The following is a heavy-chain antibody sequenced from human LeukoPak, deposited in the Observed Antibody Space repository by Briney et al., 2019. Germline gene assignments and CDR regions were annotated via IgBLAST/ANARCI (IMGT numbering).Heavy chain of an antibody. V-gene: IGHV3-21*01. D-gene: IGHD6-19*01. CDR1: GFTFSSYS. CDR2: ISSSSSYI. J-gene: IGHJ5*02. CDR3: ARDKTVAGTLLP. Sequence: GGSLRLSCAASGFTFSSYSMNWVRQAPGKGLEGVSSISSSSSYIYYADSVKGRFTISRDNAKNSLYLQMNSLRAEDTAVYYCARDKTVAGTLLPWGQGTLVTVSS.